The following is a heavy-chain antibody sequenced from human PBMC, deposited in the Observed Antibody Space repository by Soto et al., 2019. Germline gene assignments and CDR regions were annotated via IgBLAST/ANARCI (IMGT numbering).Heavy chain of an antibody. J-gene: IGHJ4*02. CDR3: AKDEHIVVVTATPPTPVDY. D-gene: IGHD2-21*02. CDR1: GFTFSSYA. Sequence: GGSLRLSCAASGFTFSSYAMSWVRQAPGKGLEWVLVISGSGGSIYYAVSVKGRFTISRGNSKNMLYLQMNSLRAEDTAVYYCAKDEHIVVVTATPPTPVDYWGQGTLVTVSS. V-gene: IGHV3-23*01. CDR2: ISGSGGSI.